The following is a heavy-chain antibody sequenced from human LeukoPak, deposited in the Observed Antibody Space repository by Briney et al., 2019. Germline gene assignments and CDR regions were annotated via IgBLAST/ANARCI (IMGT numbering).Heavy chain of an antibody. CDR2: INPNSGGT. V-gene: IGHV1-2*02. Sequence: ASVKVSCKASGYTFTGYYMHWVRQAPGQGLEWMGWINPNSGGTNYAQKFQGRVTMTRDTSISTAYMELSRLRSDDTAVYYCARDFPVAGTGDWFDPWGQGTLVTVSP. CDR3: ARDFPVAGTGDWFDP. CDR1: GYTFTGYY. D-gene: IGHD6-19*01. J-gene: IGHJ5*02.